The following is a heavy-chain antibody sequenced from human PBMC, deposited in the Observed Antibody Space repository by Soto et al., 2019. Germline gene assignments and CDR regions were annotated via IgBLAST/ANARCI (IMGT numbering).Heavy chain of an antibody. D-gene: IGHD4-17*01. Sequence: PSETLSLTCTVSGGSISSGGYHWSWIRQHPGKGLEWIGYIYYSGSTYYNPSLKSRVTTSVDTSKNQFSLKLSSVTAADTAVYYCARVHDYGDYDRLYYFDYWGQGTLVTVSS. CDR1: GGSISSGGYH. J-gene: IGHJ4*02. CDR2: IYYSGST. V-gene: IGHV4-31*03. CDR3: ARVHDYGDYDRLYYFDY.